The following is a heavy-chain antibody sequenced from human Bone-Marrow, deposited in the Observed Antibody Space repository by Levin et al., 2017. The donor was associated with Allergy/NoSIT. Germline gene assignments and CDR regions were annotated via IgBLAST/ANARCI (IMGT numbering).Heavy chain of an antibody. D-gene: IGHD3-16*01. J-gene: IGHJ4*01. CDR2: ISHDGSP. Sequence: SETLSLTCAVYGGSFSGHYWTWIRQPPGKGLEWIGEISHDGSPTYNASLKSRVTISVDRSKHQFSLRLTSVTAADTAFYYCARGVGIPLGELSLEDYYFDYWGQGTLVTVSS. CDR3: ARGVGIPLGELSLEDYYFDY. CDR1: GGSFSGHY. V-gene: IGHV4-34*01.